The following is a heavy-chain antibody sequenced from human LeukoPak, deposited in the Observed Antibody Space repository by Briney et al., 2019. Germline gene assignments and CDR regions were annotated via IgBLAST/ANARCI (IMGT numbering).Heavy chain of an antibody. V-gene: IGHV4-59*01. CDR2: IYYSGST. CDR1: GDSMDTYY. CDR3: ARLTGYSSESWFDP. Sequence: SETLSLTCTVSGDSMDTYYRSWIRQPPGKGLEWIGFIYYSGSTNYNPSLKRRVTISVDTSKNQFSLKLTSVTAADTALYYCARLTGYSSESWFDPWGQGTLVTVSS. D-gene: IGHD3-9*01. J-gene: IGHJ5*02.